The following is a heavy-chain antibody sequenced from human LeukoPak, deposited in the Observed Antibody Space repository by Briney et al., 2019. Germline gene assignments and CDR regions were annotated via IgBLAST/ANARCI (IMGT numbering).Heavy chain of an antibody. J-gene: IGHJ4*02. V-gene: IGHV1-2*02. D-gene: IGHD1-26*01. CDR2: INPNSGGT. Sequence: ASMRVSCKASGYTFTDYYMHWVRQAPGQGLEWMGWINPNSGGTNFAQKFQGRVTMTRDTSTSTAYMELSRLRSDDTAVYYCAFGTGSFEGRGFDNWGQGTLVTVLS. CDR1: GYTFTDYY. CDR3: AFGTGSFEGRGFDN.